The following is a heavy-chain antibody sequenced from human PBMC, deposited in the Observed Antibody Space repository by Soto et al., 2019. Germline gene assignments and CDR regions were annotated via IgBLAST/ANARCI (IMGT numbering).Heavy chain of an antibody. J-gene: IGHJ6*03. CDR3: ARELPGIAVAGYYYYYMDV. V-gene: IGHV4-4*02. CDR1: SGSISSSNW. Sequence: PSETLSLTCAVSSGSISSSNWWSWVRQPPGKGLEWIGEIYHSGSTNYNPSLKSRVTISVDKSKNQFSLKLSSVTAADTAVYYCARELPGIAVAGYYYYYMDVWGKGTTVTVSS. CDR2: IYHSGST. D-gene: IGHD6-19*01.